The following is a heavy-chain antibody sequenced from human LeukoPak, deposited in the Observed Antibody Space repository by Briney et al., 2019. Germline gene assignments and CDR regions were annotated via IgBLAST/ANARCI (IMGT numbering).Heavy chain of an antibody. CDR2: INHSGST. Sequence: SETLSLTCAVYGGSFSGYYWSWIRQPPGKGLEWIGEINHSGSTNYNPTLKSRVTISVDTSKNQFSLKLSSVTAADTAVYYCASNAEYCTNGVCYMVGYWGQGTLVTVSS. V-gene: IGHV4-34*01. CDR1: GGSFSGYY. D-gene: IGHD2-8*01. J-gene: IGHJ4*02. CDR3: ASNAEYCTNGVCYMVGY.